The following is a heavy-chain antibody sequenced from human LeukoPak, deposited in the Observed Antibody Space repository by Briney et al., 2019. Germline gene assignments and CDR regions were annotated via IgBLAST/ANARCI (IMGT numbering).Heavy chain of an antibody. Sequence: SETLSLTCTVSGGSISSSSYYWGWIRQPPGKGLEWIGSIYYSGSTYYDPSLKSRVTISVDTSKNQFSLNLSSVTAADTAVYYCARDGLTPITQSKDYFDYWGQGTLVTVSS. CDR1: GGSISSSSYY. CDR3: ARDGLTPITQSKDYFDY. V-gene: IGHV4-39*02. J-gene: IGHJ4*02. D-gene: IGHD1-14*01. CDR2: IYYSGST.